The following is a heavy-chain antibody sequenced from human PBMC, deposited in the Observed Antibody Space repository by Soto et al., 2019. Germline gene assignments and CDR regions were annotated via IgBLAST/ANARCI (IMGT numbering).Heavy chain of an antibody. J-gene: IGHJ3*02. V-gene: IGHV3-72*01. CDR3: ASTGVFAYDAFDM. Sequence: GGSLRLSCAVSGITFSDHYMDWVRQAPGKGLEWVGRSRNKDNSYTTEYAASVKGRFTISRDDSKKSLYLQMNSLKTEDTAVYYGASTGVFAYDAFDMGAQGTMATVSS. CDR2: SRNKDNSYTT. CDR1: GITFSDHY. D-gene: IGHD4-4*01.